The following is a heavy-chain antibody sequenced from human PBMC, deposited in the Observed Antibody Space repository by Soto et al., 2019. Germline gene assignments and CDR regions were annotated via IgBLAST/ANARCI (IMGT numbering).Heavy chain of an antibody. CDR1: GFTFSSYA. J-gene: IGHJ4*02. CDR3: AKDSVLLLWFGELLCFDY. D-gene: IGHD3-10*01. CDR2: ISGSGGST. Sequence: PGGSLRLSCAASGFTFSSYAMSWVRQAPGKGLEWVSAISGSGGSTYYADSVKGRFTISRDNSKNTLYLQMDSLRAEDTAVYYCAKDSVLLLWFGELLCFDYWGQGTLVTVSS. V-gene: IGHV3-23*01.